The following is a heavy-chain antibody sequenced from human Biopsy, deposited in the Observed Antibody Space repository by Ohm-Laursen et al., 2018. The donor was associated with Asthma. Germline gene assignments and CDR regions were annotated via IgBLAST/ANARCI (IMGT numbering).Heavy chain of an antibody. D-gene: IGHD6-6*01. CDR3: ARKIAARGGMGV. J-gene: IGHJ6*02. V-gene: IGHV3-33*01. CDR1: GITFSTYG. CDR2: IWYDGRKK. Sequence: SLRLSCAASGITFSTYGMHWVCQAPGKGLEWVSFIWYDGRKKTYADSGKGRFSISRDNFKNTLYLLMKSLRAEDTAVYYCARKIAARGGMGVWGQGTTVTVSS.